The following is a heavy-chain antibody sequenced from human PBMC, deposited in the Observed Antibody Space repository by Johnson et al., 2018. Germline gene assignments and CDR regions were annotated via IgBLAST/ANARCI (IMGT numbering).Heavy chain of an antibody. CDR1: GFTFSSYG. J-gene: IGHJ6*02. Sequence: QVQLVESGGGVVQPGRSLRLSCAASGFTFSSYGMHWVRQAPGKGLEWVAVISYDGSNKYYADSVKGRFTISRDNSKNTLYLQMNSLRAEDTAVYYCAKDLGYCSGGSCYFYYDGMDVWGQGTTVTVSS. V-gene: IGHV3-30*18. CDR3: AKDLGYCSGGSCYFYYDGMDV. D-gene: IGHD2-15*01. CDR2: ISYDGSNK.